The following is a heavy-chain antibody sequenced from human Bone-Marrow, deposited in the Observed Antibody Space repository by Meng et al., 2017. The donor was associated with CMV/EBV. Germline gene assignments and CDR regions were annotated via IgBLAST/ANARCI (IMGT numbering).Heavy chain of an antibody. CDR1: GFTFSSHS. CDR3: VRDADSRRWIDYYGWFDP. Sequence: GESLKISCAASGFTFSSHSMNWVRQAPGRGLEWVSYIKRGGDVKYYADSVKGRFTISRDNAGNSLYLQMNSLRAEDTGVYYRVRDADSRRWIDYYGWFDPWGQGTLVTVSS. J-gene: IGHJ5*02. V-gene: IGHV3-48*04. CDR2: IKRGGDVK. D-gene: IGHD3-3*01.